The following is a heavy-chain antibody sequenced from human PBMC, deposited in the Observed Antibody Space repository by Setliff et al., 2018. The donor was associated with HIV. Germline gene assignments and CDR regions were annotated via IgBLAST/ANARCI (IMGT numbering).Heavy chain of an antibody. CDR2: ITDYNGNT. J-gene: IGHJ3*02. V-gene: IGHV1-18*01. CDR3: ATRAYDSSGYLRSRVSGAAFDI. Sequence: ASVKVSCKASGYTFDSYGISWVRQAPGQGLEWMGWITDYNGNTNYAQKLQGRVTMTTDESTSTAYMELSSLGSEDTAVYYCATRAYDSSGYLRSRVSGAAFDIWGQGTMVTVSS. CDR1: GYTFDSYG. D-gene: IGHD3-22*01.